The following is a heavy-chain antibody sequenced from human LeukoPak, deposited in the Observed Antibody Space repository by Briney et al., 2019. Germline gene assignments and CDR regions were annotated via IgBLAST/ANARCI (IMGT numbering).Heavy chain of an antibody. J-gene: IGHJ5*02. V-gene: IGHV3-23*01. CDR3: AKDRVVVPAATGTFLT. CDR2: ISGSGGST. D-gene: IGHD2-2*01. Sequence: GGSLRLSCAASGFIFSTYAMSWVCQAPGKGLEWVSAISGSGGSTYYADSVKGRFTISRDNSKNTLYLQMNSLRAEDTAVYYCAKDRVVVPAATGTFLTWGQGTLVTVSS. CDR1: GFIFSTYA.